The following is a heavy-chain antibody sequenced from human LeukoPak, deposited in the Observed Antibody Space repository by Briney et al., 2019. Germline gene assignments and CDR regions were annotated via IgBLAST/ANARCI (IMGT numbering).Heavy chain of an antibody. CDR3: ARAGGADAFDI. CDR1: GGSVSSGSYY. D-gene: IGHD3-16*01. V-gene: IGHV4-61*01. Sequence: SETLSLTCTVSGGSVSSGSYYWSWIRQPPGKGLEWIGYMYYSGSTNYNPSLKSRVTISVDRSKNQFSLKLSSVTAADTAVYYCARAGGADAFDIWGQGTMVTVSS. CDR2: MYYSGST. J-gene: IGHJ3*02.